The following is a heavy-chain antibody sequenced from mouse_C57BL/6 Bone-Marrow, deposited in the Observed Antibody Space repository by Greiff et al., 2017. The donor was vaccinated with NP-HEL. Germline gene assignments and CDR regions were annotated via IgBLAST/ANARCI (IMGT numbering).Heavy chain of an antibody. V-gene: IGHV1-72*01. Sequence: QVQLQQPGAELVKPGASVKLSCKASGYTFTSYWMHWVKQRPGRGLEWIGRIDPNSGGTKYNEKFKSKATLTVDKPSITAYLQLSSLTSEDCAGYYCARWNSYAMDVWGQGTSVTVSS. CDR2: IDPNSGGT. J-gene: IGHJ4*01. CDR1: GYTFTSYW. CDR3: ARWNSYAMDV.